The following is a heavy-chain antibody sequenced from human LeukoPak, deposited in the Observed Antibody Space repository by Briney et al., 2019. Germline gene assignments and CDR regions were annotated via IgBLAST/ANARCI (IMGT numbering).Heavy chain of an antibody. CDR3: ARDYWFDP. J-gene: IGHJ5*02. V-gene: IGHV3-48*03. CDR1: GFTFSSYE. Sequence: GGSLRLSCAASGFTFSSYETNWVRQAPGKGLEWISYISSAGTTKIYADSVKGRFTISRDNAKNSLYLQMNSLRAEDTAVYYCARDYWFDPWGHGTLVTVSS. CDR2: ISSAGTTK.